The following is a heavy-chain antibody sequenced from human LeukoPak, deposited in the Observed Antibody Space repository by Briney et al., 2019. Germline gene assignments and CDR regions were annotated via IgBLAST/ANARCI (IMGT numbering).Heavy chain of an antibody. CDR2: IYYSGST. CDR1: GGSISSYY. V-gene: IGHV4-59*01. J-gene: IGHJ3*02. D-gene: IGHD5-18*01. CDR3: ARYTAMVAFHAHGFDI. Sequence: SETLSLTCTVSGGSISSYYWSWIRQPPGKGLEWIGYIYYSGSTNYNPSLKSRVTISVDTSKNQFSLKLRSVTAADTAVYYCARYTAMVAFHAHGFDIWGKGTMVTAS.